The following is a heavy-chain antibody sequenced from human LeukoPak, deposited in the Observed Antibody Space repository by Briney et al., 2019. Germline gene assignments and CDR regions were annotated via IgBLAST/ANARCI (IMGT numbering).Heavy chain of an antibody. CDR1: GFTFSASA. D-gene: IGHD5-18*01. V-gene: IGHV3-64*01. CDR3: ARGPRGYSYGYVD. J-gene: IGHJ4*02. CDR2: ISSNGGST. Sequence: GGSLRLSCSASGFTFSASAMHWVRQAPGKGLEYVSAISSNGGSTYYANSVKGRFTISRDNSKNTLYLQMGSLRAEDMAVYYCARGPRGYSYGYVDWGQGTLVRVSS.